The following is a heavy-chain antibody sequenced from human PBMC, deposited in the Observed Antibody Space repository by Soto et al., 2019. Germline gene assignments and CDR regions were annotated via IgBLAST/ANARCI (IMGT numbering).Heavy chain of an antibody. Sequence: EVQLLESGGGLVQPGGSLRLSCAASGFTFSSYAMSWVRQAPGKGLEWVSAISGSGGSTYYADSVKGRFTISRDNSKNTLYLQMKGLRAEDTAVYYCATRAYYYDSSGYFDYWGQGTLVTVSS. V-gene: IGHV3-23*01. D-gene: IGHD3-22*01. J-gene: IGHJ4*02. CDR1: GFTFSSYA. CDR3: ATRAYYYDSSGYFDY. CDR2: ISGSGGST.